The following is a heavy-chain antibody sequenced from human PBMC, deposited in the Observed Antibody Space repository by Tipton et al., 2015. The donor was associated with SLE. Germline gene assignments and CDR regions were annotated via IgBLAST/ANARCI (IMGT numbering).Heavy chain of an antibody. CDR3: ARVYRDVVVVIDTDNYHMDV. Sequence: SLRLSCVASGFTFSNHAMPWVRQAPGKGLEWVAVISYDGSNKYYADSVKGRFTISRDNAKNTLYLQMDSLRAEDTAVYYCARVYRDVVVVIDTDNYHMDVWGKGTTVTVS. D-gene: IGHD2-21*01. CDR1: GFTFSNHA. CDR2: ISYDGSNK. J-gene: IGHJ6*04. V-gene: IGHV3-30*04.